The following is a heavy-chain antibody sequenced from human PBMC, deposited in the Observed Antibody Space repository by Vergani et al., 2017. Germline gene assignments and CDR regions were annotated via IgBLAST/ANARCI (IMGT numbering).Heavy chain of an antibody. J-gene: IGHJ6*02. Sequence: VQLLESGGGLVQPGGSLRLTCAASEFTFSNYAMNWVRQAPGKGLEWVAVIWYDGSNKYYADSVKGRFTISRDNSKNMLFLQMNNLRTEDTAIYYCAKARDPNCKGGNCYSYYYGLDLWGQGTTVTVSS. CDR1: EFTFSNYA. D-gene: IGHD2-21*01. CDR2: IWYDGSNK. CDR3: AKARDPNCKGGNCYSYYYGLDL. V-gene: IGHV3-33*08.